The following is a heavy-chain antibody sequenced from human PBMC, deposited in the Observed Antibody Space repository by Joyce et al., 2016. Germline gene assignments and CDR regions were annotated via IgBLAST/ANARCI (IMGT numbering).Heavy chain of an antibody. Sequence: EVQLLESGGDLVQPGGSLRLSCVASGFTFYSYAMTWVRQAPGKGLEWGSSIGGTGDTTHDAASGQGRVTISRDNSRNTVYLQMSSLRAEDTAVYYCAKTRGDGDYRGGFYYYFYMDVWGKGTTVIVSS. V-gene: IGHV3-23*01. D-gene: IGHD4-17*01. CDR2: IGGTGDTT. CDR1: GFTFYSYA. CDR3: AKTRGDGDYRGGFYYYFYMDV. J-gene: IGHJ6*03.